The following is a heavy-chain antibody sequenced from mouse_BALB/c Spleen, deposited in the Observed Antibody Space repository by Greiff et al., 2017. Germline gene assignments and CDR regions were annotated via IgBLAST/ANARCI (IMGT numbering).Heavy chain of an antibody. CDR1: GYSITSDYA. CDR2: ISYSGST. Sequence: VQLKESGPGLVKPSQSLSLTCTVTGYSITSDYAWNWIRQFPGNKLEWMGYISYSGSTSYNPSLKSRISITRDTSKNQFFLQLNSVTTEDTATYYCARGSYGKKNAMDYWGQGTSVTVSA. V-gene: IGHV3-2*02. CDR3: ARGSYGKKNAMDY. J-gene: IGHJ4*01. D-gene: IGHD2-10*02.